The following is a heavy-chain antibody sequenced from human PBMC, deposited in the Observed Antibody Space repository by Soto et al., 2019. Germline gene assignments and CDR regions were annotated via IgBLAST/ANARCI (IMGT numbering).Heavy chain of an antibody. CDR1: GGSITSGGFS. J-gene: IGHJ3*01. Sequence: QVQLKESGSGLVKPAQTLSLTCAVSGGSITSGGFSWSWIRQPPGKGLAWIGYVHHTGNTDYHPSLGSRVTISLDRSRNLFSLNLTSVTAADTATYYCAKECGGTCLDAFDVWGPGTTVIVSS. V-gene: IGHV4-30-2*01. CDR2: VHHTGNT. CDR3: AKECGGTCLDAFDV. D-gene: IGHD2-15*01.